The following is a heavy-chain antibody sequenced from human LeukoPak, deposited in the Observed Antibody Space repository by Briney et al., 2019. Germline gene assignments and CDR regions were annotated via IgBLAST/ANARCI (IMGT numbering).Heavy chain of an antibody. CDR3: ASEGVRGSYYYYMDV. D-gene: IGHD3-10*01. Sequence: PSGTLSLTCAVSGGSISSSNWWSWVRQPPGKGLEWIGEIYHSGSTNYNPSLKSRVTISVDKSKNQFSLKLSSVTAADTAVYYCASEGVRGSYYYYMDVWGKGTTVTVSS. CDR1: GGSISSSNW. CDR2: IYHSGST. J-gene: IGHJ6*03. V-gene: IGHV4-4*02.